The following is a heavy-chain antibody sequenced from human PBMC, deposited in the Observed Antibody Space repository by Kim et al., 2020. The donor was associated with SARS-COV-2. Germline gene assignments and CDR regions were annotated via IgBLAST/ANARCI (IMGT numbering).Heavy chain of an antibody. Sequence: GGSLRLSCAASGFTFSDNYMGWIRQAPGKGLEWVSYIRNSGGHTKYADSVKGRFTISRDNAKNSLYLQMNSLRAEDTAVYYCVRVHIWNPYSFDYWGQGTLVTVSS. J-gene: IGHJ4*02. D-gene: IGHD1-1*01. CDR1: GFTFSDNY. V-gene: IGHV3-11*06. CDR3: VRVHIWNPYSFDY. CDR2: IRNSGGHT.